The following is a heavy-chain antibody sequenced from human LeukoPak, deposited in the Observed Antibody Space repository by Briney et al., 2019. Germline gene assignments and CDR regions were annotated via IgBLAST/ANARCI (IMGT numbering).Heavy chain of an antibody. V-gene: IGHV3-7*01. CDR1: GFTFSSYW. CDR2: IKQDESEK. Sequence: LPGGSLRLSCAASGFTFSSYWMSWVRQAPGKGLEWLANIKQDESEKYYVDSLKGRFTISRDNAKNSLYLQMNSLRAEDTAVYYCARDKIEGPTKLDYWGQGILVTVSS. J-gene: IGHJ4*02. CDR3: ARDKIEGPTKLDY. D-gene: IGHD1-1*01.